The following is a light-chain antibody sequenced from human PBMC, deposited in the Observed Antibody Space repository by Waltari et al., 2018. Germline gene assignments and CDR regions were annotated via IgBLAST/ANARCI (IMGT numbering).Light chain of an antibody. V-gene: IGKV3-20*01. CDR2: GAS. Sequence: EIVLTQSPGSLSLSPGARATLSCRASQSVGRSLAWYQPKPGQAPRLLIYGASIRATVIPDRFSGGGSGTDFSLTISRLEPEDFAAYHCQHYVRLPVTFGQGTKVEIK. CDR1: QSVGRS. CDR3: QHYVRLPVT. J-gene: IGKJ1*01.